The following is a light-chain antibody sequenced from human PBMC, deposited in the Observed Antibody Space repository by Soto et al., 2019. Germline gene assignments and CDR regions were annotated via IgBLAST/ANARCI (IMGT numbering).Light chain of an antibody. V-gene: IGLV2-14*01. CDR1: SSDVGGYNY. CDR3: SSYTSSSVV. Sequence: QSALTQPASVSGSPGQSITISCTGTSSDVGGYNYVSWYQQHPGKAPKLMIYDVSNRPSGVSNRFSGSKSGNTASLTISGLQAEHEADYYCSSYTSSSVVFGGGTKLTVL. J-gene: IGLJ2*01. CDR2: DVS.